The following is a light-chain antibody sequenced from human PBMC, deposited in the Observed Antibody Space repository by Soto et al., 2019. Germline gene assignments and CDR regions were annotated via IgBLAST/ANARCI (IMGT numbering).Light chain of an antibody. Sequence: ENVLSQSPGALSLSPVESATLSCRASQNVARNYLAWFQQRPGQAPRLLIYDASTRATGIPDRFSGSGSGTDFTLTISRLEPEDFAVYFCQQYATSPLAFGGGTKVDIK. CDR2: DAS. V-gene: IGKV3-20*01. CDR1: QNVARNY. J-gene: IGKJ4*01. CDR3: QQYATSPLA.